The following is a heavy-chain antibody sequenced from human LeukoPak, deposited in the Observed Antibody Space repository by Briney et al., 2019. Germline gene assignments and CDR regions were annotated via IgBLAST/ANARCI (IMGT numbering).Heavy chain of an antibody. CDR3: ARQESMVNYDSSGYYFPFDY. Sequence: GESLKISCQGSGYIFSTYWIAWVRQTPGKGLEWMGIIYPGGSDTIYSPSFQGQVTISADTSISTAYLRWSSLKASDTALYYCARQESMVNYDSSGYYFPFDYWGQGTLVTVSS. V-gene: IGHV5-51*01. J-gene: IGHJ4*02. CDR1: GYIFSTYW. CDR2: IYPGGSDT. D-gene: IGHD3-22*01.